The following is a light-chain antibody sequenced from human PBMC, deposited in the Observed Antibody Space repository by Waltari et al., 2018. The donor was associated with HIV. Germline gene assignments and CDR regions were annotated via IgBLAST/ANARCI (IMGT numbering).Light chain of an antibody. CDR2: RTD. V-gene: IGLV1-47*01. Sequence: QSGLTQPPSVSGTPGQRLTIPCSGSNSNIGRHFVFWYRQLPGAAPSLLVYRTDQRPSGVVDRFSGSRSGASASLVIDRRRVEDEADYYCASWDDGLSGHVFGGGTTVSV. J-gene: IGLJ1*01. CDR1: NSNIGRHF. CDR3: ASWDDGLSGHV.